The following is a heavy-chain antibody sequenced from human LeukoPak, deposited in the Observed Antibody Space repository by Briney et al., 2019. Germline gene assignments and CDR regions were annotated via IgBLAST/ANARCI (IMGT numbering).Heavy chain of an antibody. J-gene: IGHJ4*02. CDR2: IWYDGSNK. CDR1: GFIFSSHG. V-gene: IGHV3-33*01. D-gene: IGHD5-24*01. Sequence: GGSLRLSCAASGFIFSSHGMHWVRQARGKGLEWVAVIWYDGSNKYYADSVKGRFTISRDNSKNTLYLQMDSLRGEDTAVYYCARDPVRDGYPYSFDYWGQGTLVTVSS. CDR3: ARDPVRDGYPYSFDY.